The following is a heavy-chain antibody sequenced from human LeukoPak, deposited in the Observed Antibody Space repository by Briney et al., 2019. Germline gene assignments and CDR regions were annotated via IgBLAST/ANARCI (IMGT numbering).Heavy chain of an antibody. V-gene: IGHV4-59*01. CDR2: IYYSGST. CDR1: GGSISSYY. J-gene: IGHJ6*03. D-gene: IGHD3-16*01. Sequence: PSETLSLTCTVSGGSISSYYWSWNRQPPGKGLEWIGYIYYSGSTNYNPSLKSRVTISVDTSKNQFSLKLSSVTAADTAVYYCARAAGGYYYYYMDVWGKGTTVTVSS. CDR3: ARAAGGYYYYYMDV.